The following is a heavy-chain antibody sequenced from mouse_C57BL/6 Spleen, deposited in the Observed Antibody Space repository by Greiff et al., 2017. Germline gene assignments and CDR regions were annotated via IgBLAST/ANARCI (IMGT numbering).Heavy chain of an antibody. CDR3: ARPGTVVPYYFDD. D-gene: IGHD1-1*01. CDR1: GYTFTSYW. Sequence: QVQLQQPGAELVMPGASVKLSCKASGYTFTSYWMHWVKQRPGQGLEWIGEIDPSDSYTNYNQKFKGKSTLTVDKSSSTAYMQLSSLTSEDSAVYYCARPGTVVPYYFDDWGQGTTLTVSS. J-gene: IGHJ2*01. V-gene: IGHV1-69*01. CDR2: IDPSDSYT.